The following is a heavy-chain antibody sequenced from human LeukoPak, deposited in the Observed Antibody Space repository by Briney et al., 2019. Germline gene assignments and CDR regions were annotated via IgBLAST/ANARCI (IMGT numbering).Heavy chain of an antibody. CDR1: GFTFSNYD. V-gene: IGHV3-23*01. Sequence: GGSLRLSCAASGFTFSNYDMSWVRQVPGRGLEWVSVISSSGINTYYADSVKGRFTISRDNSKNTLYLQMNSLRGEDTAVYYCAKDGQVNQPDRLFTDWGQGTLVIVSS. CDR2: ISSSGINT. J-gene: IGHJ4*02. D-gene: IGHD1-14*01. CDR3: AKDGQVNQPDRLFTD.